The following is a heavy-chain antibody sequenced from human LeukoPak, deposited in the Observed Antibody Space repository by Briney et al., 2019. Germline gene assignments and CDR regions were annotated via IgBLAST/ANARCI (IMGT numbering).Heavy chain of an antibody. J-gene: IGHJ5*02. CDR3: ASTYNWNYSWFDP. CDR1: GGTFSSYA. CDR2: IIPIFGTA. D-gene: IGHD1-7*01. V-gene: IGHV1-69*06. Sequence: SVKVSCKASGGTFSSYAISWVRQAPGQGLEWMGGIIPIFGTANYAQKFQGRVTITADKSTSTAYMELSSLRSEDTAVYYCASTYNWNYSWFDPWGQGTLVTVSS.